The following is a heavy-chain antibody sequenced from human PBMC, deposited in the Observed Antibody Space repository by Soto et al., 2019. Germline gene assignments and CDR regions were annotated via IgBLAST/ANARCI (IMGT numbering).Heavy chain of an antibody. D-gene: IGHD3-16*02. V-gene: IGHV1-8*01. CDR3: ARLYYDYVLGSYHAFDI. Sequence: QVQLVQSGAEVKKPGASVKVSCKASGYTFTSYDSNWGRQATGQGLEWMVWMNPHSVNTGYAQKLQGRVTMTRNTSLSKAYMELSSLRAEDTAGDYCARLYYDYVLGSYHAFDIWGQGTMVTVS. J-gene: IGHJ3*02. CDR2: MNPHSVNT. CDR1: GYTFTSYD.